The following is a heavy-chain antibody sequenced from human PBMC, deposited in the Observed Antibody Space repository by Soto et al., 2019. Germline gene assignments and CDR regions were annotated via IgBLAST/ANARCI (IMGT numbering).Heavy chain of an antibody. D-gene: IGHD1-26*01. V-gene: IGHV3-23*01. CDR3: AKALVGATPLYYFDY. CDR2: ISGSGGST. Sequence: VGSLRLSCAASGFTLSSYAMSWVRQAPGKGLEWVSAISGSGGSTYYADSVKGRFTISRDNSKNTLYLQMNSLRAEDTAVYYCAKALVGATPLYYFDYWGQGTLVTVSS. J-gene: IGHJ4*02. CDR1: GFTLSSYA.